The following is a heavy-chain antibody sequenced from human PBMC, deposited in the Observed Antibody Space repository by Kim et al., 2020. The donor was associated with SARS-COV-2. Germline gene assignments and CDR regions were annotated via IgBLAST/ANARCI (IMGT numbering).Heavy chain of an antibody. CDR3: AGRGFRIAAAGNYSDY. J-gene: IGHJ4*02. CDR2: IYYSGST. V-gene: IGHV4-39*01. Sequence: SETLSLTCTVSGGSISSSSYYWGWIRQPPGKGLEWIGSIYYSGSTYYNPSLKSRVTISVDTSKNQFSLKLSSVTAADTAVYYCAGRGFRIAAAGNYSDYWGQGTLVTVSS. D-gene: IGHD6-13*01. CDR1: GGSISSSSYY.